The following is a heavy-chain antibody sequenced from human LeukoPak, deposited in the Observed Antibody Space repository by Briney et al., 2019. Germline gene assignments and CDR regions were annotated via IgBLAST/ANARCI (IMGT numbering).Heavy chain of an antibody. J-gene: IGHJ4*02. V-gene: IGHV3-30*02. CDR1: GFTFSSYG. Sequence: GGSLRLSCAASGFTFSSYGMHWVRQAPGKGREWVAFIRYDGSNKNYADSVKGRFTISRDNSKNTLYLQMNSLRAEDTAVYYCAKDCEVRGVPYWGQGTLVTVSS. CDR3: AKDCEVRGVPY. CDR2: IRYDGSNK. D-gene: IGHD3-10*01.